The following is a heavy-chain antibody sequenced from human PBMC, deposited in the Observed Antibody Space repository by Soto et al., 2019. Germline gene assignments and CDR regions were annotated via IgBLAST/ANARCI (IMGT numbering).Heavy chain of an antibody. V-gene: IGHV4-30-4*01. CDR3: ARDIGSSYYDSSGYYYYGMDV. D-gene: IGHD3-22*01. J-gene: IGHJ6*02. CDR1: GVSISSGDYY. Sequence: SETLSLTGTVSGVSISSGDYYWSWIRQPPGKGREWIGYIYYSGSTYYNASLKSRVTISVDTSKNQFSLKLSSVTAADTAVYYCARDIGSSYYDSSGYYYYGMDVWGQGTTVT. CDR2: IYYSGST.